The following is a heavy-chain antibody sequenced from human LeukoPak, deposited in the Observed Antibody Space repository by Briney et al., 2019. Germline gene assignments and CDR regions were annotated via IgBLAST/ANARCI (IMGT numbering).Heavy chain of an antibody. Sequence: QAGRSLRLSCAASGFTFSSYGMHWVRQAPGKGLEWVAIIWYDGSNKYYADSVKGRFTISRDNSRNTLYLQMNSLRAEDTAVYYCARGMGGYDVFDYWGQGTLVTVSS. V-gene: IGHV3-33*01. CDR3: ARGMGGYDVFDY. CDR1: GFTFSSYG. D-gene: IGHD5-12*01. J-gene: IGHJ4*02. CDR2: IWYDGSNK.